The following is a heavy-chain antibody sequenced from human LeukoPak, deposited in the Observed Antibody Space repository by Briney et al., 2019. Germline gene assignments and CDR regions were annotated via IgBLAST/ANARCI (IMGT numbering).Heavy chain of an antibody. D-gene: IGHD2-2*01. CDR1: GGSISNYY. J-gene: IGHJ4*02. CDR2: IYYRGST. CDR3: ARHVSGDGYQGLDYFDY. V-gene: IGHV4-59*08. Sequence: SETLSLTCTVSGGSISNYYWSWIRQPPGKGLEWIGYIYYRGSTSYNPSLKSRVTISVDTSENQFSLKLSSVTAADTAVYYCARHVSGDGYQGLDYFDYWGQGTLVTVSS.